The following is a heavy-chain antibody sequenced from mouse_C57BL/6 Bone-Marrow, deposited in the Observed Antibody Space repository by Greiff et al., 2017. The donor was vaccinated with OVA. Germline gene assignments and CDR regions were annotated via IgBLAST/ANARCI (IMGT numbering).Heavy chain of an antibody. CDR3: ARGRGREYYFDY. Sequence: QVQLKQPGAELVKPGASVKLSCKASGYTFTSYWMHWVQQRPGRGLEWIGRIDPNSGGTKYNEKFKSKATLTVDKPSSTAYRQLSSLTSEDSAVDYCARGRGREYYFDYWGQGTTLTVSS. CDR2: IDPNSGGT. CDR1: GYTFTSYW. J-gene: IGHJ2*01. D-gene: IGHD3-3*01. V-gene: IGHV1-72*01.